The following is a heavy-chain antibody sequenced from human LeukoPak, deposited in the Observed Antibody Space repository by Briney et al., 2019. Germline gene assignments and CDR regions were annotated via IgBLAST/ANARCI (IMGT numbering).Heavy chain of an antibody. CDR3: ARYLHYYGSGSYFYPNYYYYMDV. CDR2: IYYSGST. CDR1: GGSISSYY. J-gene: IGHJ6*03. D-gene: IGHD3-10*01. Sequence: SETLSLTCTVSGGSISSYYWSWIRQPPGKGLEWIGYIYYSGSTNYNPSLKSRVTISVDTSKNQFSLKLSSVTAADTAVYYCARYLHYYGSGSYFYPNYYYYMDVRGKGTTVTISS. V-gene: IGHV4-59*01.